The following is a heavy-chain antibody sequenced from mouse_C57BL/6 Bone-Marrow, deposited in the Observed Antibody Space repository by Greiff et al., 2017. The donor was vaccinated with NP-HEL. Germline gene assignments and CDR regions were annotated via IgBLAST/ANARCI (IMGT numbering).Heavy chain of an antibody. CDR3: ARAFPYYGSSYFAWFAY. Sequence: VQLQQSDAELVKPGASVKISCKVSGYTFTDHTIHWMKQRPEQGLEWIGYIYPRDGSTKYNEKFKGKATLTADKSSSTAYMQLNSLTSEDSAVYFCARAFPYYGSSYFAWFAYWGQGTLVTVSA. D-gene: IGHD1-1*01. V-gene: IGHV1-78*01. CDR2: IYPRDGST. CDR1: GYTFTDHT. J-gene: IGHJ3*01.